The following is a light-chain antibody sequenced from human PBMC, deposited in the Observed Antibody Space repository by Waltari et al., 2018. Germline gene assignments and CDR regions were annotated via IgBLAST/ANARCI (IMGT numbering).Light chain of an antibody. J-gene: IGKJ1*01. CDR1: QSISSW. CDR2: KAS. CDR3: QQYNGDWT. V-gene: IGKV1-5*03. Sequence: DIQMTQSPSTLSASVGDRVTITCRASQSISSWLAWYQQRPGKAPKLLIYKASTLESGVPSRFSGSGSGTEFTLTISSLQPDDFATYYCQQYNGDWTFGQGTKVEIK.